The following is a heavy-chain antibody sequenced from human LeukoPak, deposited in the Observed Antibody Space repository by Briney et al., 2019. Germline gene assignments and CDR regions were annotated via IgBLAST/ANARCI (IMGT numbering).Heavy chain of an antibody. V-gene: IGHV3-15*01. D-gene: IGHD3-22*01. Sequence: GGSLRLSCAAFGFTFSNAWMSWVRQAPGKGLEWVGRIKRKTDGGTIEYTAPVKGRFTISRDDSENTLYLQMNSLKAEDTAVYYCTTYDNSAYYSDYWGQGTLVTVSS. CDR2: IKRKTDGGTI. J-gene: IGHJ4*02. CDR1: GFTFSNAW. CDR3: TTYDNSAYYSDY.